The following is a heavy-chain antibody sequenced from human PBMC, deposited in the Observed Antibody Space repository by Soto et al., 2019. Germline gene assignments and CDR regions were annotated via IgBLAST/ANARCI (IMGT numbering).Heavy chain of an antibody. CDR2: IFHNGST. CDR3: ARARGAIFGVVIRNWFDT. CDR1: GGSITSSNW. J-gene: IGHJ5*02. Sequence: SETLSLTCAVSGGSITSSNWWSWVRQSPRKGLGWVGEIFHNGSTNYNPSLKSRVTMSVDRSKNQFSLELRSVTAADTAVYYCARARGAIFGVVIRNWFDTWGQGTLVTVSS. D-gene: IGHD3-3*01. V-gene: IGHV4-4*02.